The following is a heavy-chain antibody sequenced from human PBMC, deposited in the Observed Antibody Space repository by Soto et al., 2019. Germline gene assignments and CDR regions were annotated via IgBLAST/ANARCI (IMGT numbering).Heavy chain of an antibody. Sequence: PGESLKISCQTSGYRFSSYWIVWVRQMPGKGLEWMGIIYPNDSRVKYNPSVQGQVTMSLTSVTAADTARYYCARMYSSGSGWFHPWGQGTLVTVSS. V-gene: IGHV5-51*01. CDR2: IYPNDSRV. CDR1: GYRFSSYW. D-gene: IGHD6-19*01. J-gene: IGHJ5*02. CDR3: HP.